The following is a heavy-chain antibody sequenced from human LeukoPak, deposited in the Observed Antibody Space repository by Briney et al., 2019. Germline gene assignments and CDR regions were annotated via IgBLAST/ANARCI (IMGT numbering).Heavy chain of an antibody. CDR2: ISYDGSNK. Sequence: GGSLRLSCAASGFTFSSYAMHWVRQAPGKGLEWVAVISYDGSNKYYADSVRGRFTISRDNSKNTLYLEMDSLRPEDTAVYYCAKNDYWGQGTRVTVSS. CDR1: GFTFSSYA. V-gene: IGHV3-30-3*02. J-gene: IGHJ4*02. CDR3: AKNDY.